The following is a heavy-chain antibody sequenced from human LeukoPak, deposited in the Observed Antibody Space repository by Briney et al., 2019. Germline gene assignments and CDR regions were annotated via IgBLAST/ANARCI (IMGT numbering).Heavy chain of an antibody. J-gene: IGHJ3*02. CDR3: ASPGAYCGGDCYFATLSDAFXI. D-gene: IGHD2-21*02. CDR1: GGTFSSYA. V-gene: IGHV1-69*04. CDR2: IIPILGIA. Sequence: EASVKVSCKASGGTFSSYAISWVRQAPGQGLEWMGRIIPILGIANYAQKFQGRVTITADKSTSTAYMELSSLRSEDTAVYYCASPGAYCGGDCYFATLSDAFXIWGQGTMVXVS.